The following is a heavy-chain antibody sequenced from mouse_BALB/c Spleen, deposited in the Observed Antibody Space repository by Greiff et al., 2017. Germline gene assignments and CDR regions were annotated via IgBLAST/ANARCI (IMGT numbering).Heavy chain of an antibody. CDR2: IDPENGDT. CDR3: SDYYGSSGAY. V-gene: IGHV14-4*02. Sequence: VQLQQSGAELVRSGASVKLSCTASGFNIKDYYMHWVKQRPEQGLEWIGWIDPENGDTEYAPKFQGEATMTADTSSNTAYLQLSSLTSEDTAVYYCSDYYGSSGAYWGQGTLVTVSA. CDR1: GFNIKDYY. D-gene: IGHD1-1*01. J-gene: IGHJ3*01.